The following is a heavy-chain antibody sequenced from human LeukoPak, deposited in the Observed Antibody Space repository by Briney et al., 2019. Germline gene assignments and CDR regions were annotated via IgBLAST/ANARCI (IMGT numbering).Heavy chain of an antibody. CDR1: GGSISGYY. D-gene: IGHD1-26*01. Sequence: SETLSLTCTVSGGSISGYYWSWIRQPAGKGLEWIYTSGTAHDNPSLKSRVTMSVDTSKNQVSLKVSSVTAADTAVYYCARQDSKVGAYTGPYYFDYWGQGTLVTVSS. V-gene: IGHV4-4*07. CDR2: YTSGTA. CDR3: ARQDSKVGAYTGPYYFDY. J-gene: IGHJ4*02.